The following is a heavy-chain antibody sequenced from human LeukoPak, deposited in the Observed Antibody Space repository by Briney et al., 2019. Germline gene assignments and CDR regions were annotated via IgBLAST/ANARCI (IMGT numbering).Heavy chain of an antibody. CDR2: INHSGST. J-gene: IGHJ3*02. Sequence: SETLSLTCAVYGVSFSGYYWSWIRQPPGKGLEWIGEINHSGSTNYNPSLKSRVTISVDTSKNQFSLKLSSVTAADTAVYYCARTPLNYGGNSDAFDIWGQGTIVTVSS. CDR3: ARTPLNYGGNSDAFDI. CDR1: GVSFSGYY. D-gene: IGHD4-23*01. V-gene: IGHV4-34*01.